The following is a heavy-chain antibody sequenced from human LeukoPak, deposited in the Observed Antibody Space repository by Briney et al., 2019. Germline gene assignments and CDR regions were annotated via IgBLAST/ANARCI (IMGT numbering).Heavy chain of an antibody. J-gene: IGHJ4*02. CDR1: GFTFDNHA. Sequence: GGSLSLSCVASGFTFDNHAMTWVRQAPGKGLEWISNISGSGDSTHYAESVQGRFTLFRDNSKNMVFLQMNSLRAGDTALYYCTKVLWELTLLSSDYWGQGTLVTVPS. V-gene: IGHV3-23*01. CDR2: ISGSGDST. D-gene: IGHD1-26*01. CDR3: TKVLWELTLLSSDY.